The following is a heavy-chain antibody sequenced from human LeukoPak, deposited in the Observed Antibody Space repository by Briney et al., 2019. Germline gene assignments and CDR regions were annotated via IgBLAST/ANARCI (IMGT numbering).Heavy chain of an antibody. Sequence: AGSLRLSCAASGFTFSNFAMNWVRRAPGKGLEWVSTISGRGDGTYYADSVKGRFTISRDNSKNTLFLQMSNLSADDTALYYCAKGRLQEGTVFRGVITPVDYWGQGTLVTVTS. CDR2: ISGRGDGT. J-gene: IGHJ4*02. CDR1: GFTFSNFA. CDR3: AKGRLQEGTVFRGVITPVDY. V-gene: IGHV3-23*01. D-gene: IGHD3-10*01.